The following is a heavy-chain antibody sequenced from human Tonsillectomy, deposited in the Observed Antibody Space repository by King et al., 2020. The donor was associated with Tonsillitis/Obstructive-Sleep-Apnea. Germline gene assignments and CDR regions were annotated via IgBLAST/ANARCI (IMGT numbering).Heavy chain of an antibody. CDR3: AAFQQWLEDWYFDL. Sequence: VQLVESGAEVKKPGASVKVSCKASGYTFTGYYMHLVRQAPGQGLWWIGPINPNRGGPNYAQKFQGRVTMTRDTAISTAYMGLSRLRTDDTAVYYCAAFQQWLEDWYFDLWGRGTLVTVSS. CDR1: GYTFTGYY. V-gene: IGHV1-2*06. CDR2: INPNRGGP. J-gene: IGHJ2*01. D-gene: IGHD6-19*01.